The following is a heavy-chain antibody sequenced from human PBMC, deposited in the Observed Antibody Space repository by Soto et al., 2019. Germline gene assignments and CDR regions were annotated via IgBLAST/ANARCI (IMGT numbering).Heavy chain of an antibody. CDR3: ARGPAQAPWKVYAIWWFDP. CDR1: GFTFSSYW. J-gene: IGHJ5*02. D-gene: IGHD2-8*01. V-gene: IGHV3-7*01. Sequence: GGSLRLSCAASGFTFSSYWMSWVRQAPGKGLEWVANIKQDGSEKYYVDSVKGRFTISRDNAKNSLYLQMNDLRAEDTAVYYCARGPAQAPWKVYAIWWFDPWGQGTLVTVSS. CDR2: IKQDGSEK.